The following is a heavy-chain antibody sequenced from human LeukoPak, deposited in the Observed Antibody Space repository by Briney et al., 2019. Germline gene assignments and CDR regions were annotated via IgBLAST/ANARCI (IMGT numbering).Heavy chain of an antibody. Sequence: PGGSLRLSCAASGFTFDDYGMSWVRQAPGKGLEWVSGINWNGGSTGYADSVKGRFTISRDNAKNSLYLQMNSLRAEDTALYHRARDIAAAGTPRFDPWGQGTLVTVSS. V-gene: IGHV3-20*01. D-gene: IGHD6-13*01. CDR3: ARDIAAAGTPRFDP. CDR2: INWNGGST. J-gene: IGHJ5*02. CDR1: GFTFDDYG.